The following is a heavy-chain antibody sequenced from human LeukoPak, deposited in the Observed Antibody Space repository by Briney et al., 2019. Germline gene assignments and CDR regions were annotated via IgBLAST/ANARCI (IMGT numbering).Heavy chain of an antibody. Sequence: GGSLRLSCVGSGFTCRSHAMSWVRQAPEKGLELVSGIYENGGTTYYADSVKGRFSISRDNSKNTLYLQMNSLRAEDTAVYYCAKDTAMVCVGYGMDVWGQGTTVTVSS. D-gene: IGHD5-18*01. V-gene: IGHV3-23*01. CDR3: AKDTAMVCVGYGMDV. CDR1: GFTCRSHA. CDR2: IYENGGTT. J-gene: IGHJ6*02.